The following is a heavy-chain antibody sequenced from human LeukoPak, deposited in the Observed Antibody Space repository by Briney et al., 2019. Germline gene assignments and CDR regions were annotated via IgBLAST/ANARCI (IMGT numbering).Heavy chain of an antibody. D-gene: IGHD3-16*01. Sequence: PGGSLRLSCAASGFTFSDYYMSWIRQAPGEGREWVAYISSSGSTIYYADSVKGRFTISRDNAKNALYLQMNSLRAEDTAVYYCARGRDHHLRESGTFDYWGQGTLVTVSS. CDR2: ISSSGSTI. V-gene: IGHV3-11*01. J-gene: IGHJ4*02. CDR3: ARGRDHHLRESGTFDY. CDR1: GFTFSDYY.